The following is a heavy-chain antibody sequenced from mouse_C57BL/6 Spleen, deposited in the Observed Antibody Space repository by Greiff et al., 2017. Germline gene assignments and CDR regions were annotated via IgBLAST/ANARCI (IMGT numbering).Heavy chain of an antibody. CDR2: IYPRDGST. D-gene: IGHD2-5*01. Sequence: QVQLKESGPELVKPGASVKLSCKASGYTFTSYDINWVKQRPGQGLEWIGWIYPRDGSTKYNEKFKGKATLTVDTSSSTAYMELHSLTSEDSAVYFCAREDYSNQGDYWGQGTSVTVSS. CDR3: AREDYSNQGDY. CDR1: GYTFTSYD. V-gene: IGHV1-85*01. J-gene: IGHJ4*01.